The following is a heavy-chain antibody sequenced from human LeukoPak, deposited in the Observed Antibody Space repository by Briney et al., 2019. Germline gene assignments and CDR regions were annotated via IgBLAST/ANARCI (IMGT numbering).Heavy chain of an antibody. CDR3: AKGKTTVTKYYFDY. V-gene: IGHV3-9*01. D-gene: IGHD4-17*01. Sequence: GGSLRLSCAASGFTFDDYAMHWVRQAPGKGLEWVSGISWNSGSIGYADSVKGRFTISRDNAKNSLYLQMNSLRAEDTALYYCAKGKTTVTKYYFDYWGQGTLVTVSS. CDR1: GFTFDDYA. CDR2: ISWNSGSI. J-gene: IGHJ4*02.